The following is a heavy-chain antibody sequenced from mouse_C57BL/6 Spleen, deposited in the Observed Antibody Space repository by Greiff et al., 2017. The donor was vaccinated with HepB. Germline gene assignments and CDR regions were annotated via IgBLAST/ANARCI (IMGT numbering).Heavy chain of an antibody. D-gene: IGHD1-1*01. V-gene: IGHV1-82*01. J-gene: IGHJ1*03. CDR1: GYAFSSSW. Sequence: QVQLQQSGPELVKPGASVKISCKASGYAFSSSWMNWVKQRPGKGLEWIGRIYPGDGDTNYNGKFKGKATLTADKSSSTAYMQLSSLTSEDSAVYFCARPEYYGSSYAYFDVWGTGTTVTVSA. CDR3: ARPEYYGSSYAYFDV. CDR2: IYPGDGDT.